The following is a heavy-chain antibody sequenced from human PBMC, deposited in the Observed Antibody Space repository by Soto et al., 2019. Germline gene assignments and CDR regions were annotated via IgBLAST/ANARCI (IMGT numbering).Heavy chain of an antibody. D-gene: IGHD5-18*01. CDR1: GFTFSSYS. V-gene: IGHV3-21*01. CDR3: ARDQPGYSYGYGLGY. J-gene: IGHJ4*02. Sequence: EVQLVESGGGLVKPGGSLRLSCAASGFTFSSYSMNWVRQAPGKGLEWVSSISSSSSYIYYADSVQGRFTISRDNATKAVYLQMNSLRAEDTAVYYCARDQPGYSYGYGLGYWGQGTLVTVSS. CDR2: ISSSSSYI.